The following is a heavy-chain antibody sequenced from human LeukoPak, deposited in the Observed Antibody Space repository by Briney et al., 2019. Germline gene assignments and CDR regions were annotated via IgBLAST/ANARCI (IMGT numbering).Heavy chain of an antibody. V-gene: IGHV4-59*12. J-gene: IGHJ3*02. Sequence: SETLSLTCTVSGGSISSYYWSWIRQPPGKGLEWIGYIYYSGSTNYNPSLKSRVTISVDTSKNQFSLKLSSVTAADTAVYYCASKSGSYPTDDHAFDIWGQGTMVTVSS. CDR3: ASKSGSYPTDDHAFDI. CDR1: GGSISSYY. CDR2: IYYSGST. D-gene: IGHD1-26*01.